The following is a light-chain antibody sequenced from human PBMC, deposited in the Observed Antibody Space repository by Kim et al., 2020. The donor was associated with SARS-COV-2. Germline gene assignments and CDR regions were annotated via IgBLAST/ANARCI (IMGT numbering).Light chain of an antibody. CDR1: NIGSKS. CDR3: QVWDSGVV. CDR2: YDS. Sequence: VYVAPGKTARITCGGNNIGSKSVHWYQQKPGPAPVLVIYYDSDRPSGIPERFSGSNSGNTATLTISRVEAGDEADYYCQVWDSGVVFGGGTQLTVL. J-gene: IGLJ2*01. V-gene: IGLV3-21*04.